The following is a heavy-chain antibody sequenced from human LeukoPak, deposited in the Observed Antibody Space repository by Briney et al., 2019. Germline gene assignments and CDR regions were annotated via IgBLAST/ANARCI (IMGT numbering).Heavy chain of an antibody. D-gene: IGHD1-26*01. CDR1: GGSISSYY. CDR3: ARDGEPEGAFDI. J-gene: IGHJ3*02. CDR2: IYYSGST. Sequence: SETLSLTCTVSGGSISSYYWSWIRQPPGKGLEWIGYIYYSGSTNYNPSLKSRVTISVDTSKNQFSLKLSSVTAADTAVYYCARDGEPEGAFDIWGQGTMVTVSS. V-gene: IGHV4-59*01.